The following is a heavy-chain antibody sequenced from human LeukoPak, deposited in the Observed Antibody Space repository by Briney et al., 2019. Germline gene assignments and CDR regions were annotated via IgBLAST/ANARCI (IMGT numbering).Heavy chain of an antibody. Sequence: GGSLRLSCAASGFTFDDYAMHWVRQAPGKGLEWVSGFSWNSGSIGYADSVKGRFTISRDNAKNSLYLQMNSLRAEDMALYYCAKDIQYAPTGHFDYWGQGTLVTVSS. V-gene: IGHV3-9*03. J-gene: IGHJ4*02. CDR2: FSWNSGSI. CDR1: GFTFDDYA. CDR3: AKDIQYAPTGHFDY.